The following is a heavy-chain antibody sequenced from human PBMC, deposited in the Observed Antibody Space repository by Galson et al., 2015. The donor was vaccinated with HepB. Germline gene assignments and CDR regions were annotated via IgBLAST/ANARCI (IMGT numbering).Heavy chain of an antibody. Sequence: SVKVSCKASGGTFSSYAISWVRQAPGQGLEWMGGIIPIFGTANYAQKFQGRVTITADESTSTAYMELSSLRSEDTAVYYCARAAQYVEAAAGIHFGEINWFDPWGQGTLVTVSS. D-gene: IGHD6-13*01. J-gene: IGHJ5*02. V-gene: IGHV1-69*13. CDR1: GGTFSSYA. CDR3: ARAAQYVEAAAGIHFGEINWFDP. CDR2: IIPIFGTA.